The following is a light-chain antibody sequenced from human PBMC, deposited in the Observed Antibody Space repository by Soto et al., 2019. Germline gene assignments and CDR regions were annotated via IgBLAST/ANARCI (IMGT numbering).Light chain of an antibody. Sequence: DLVMTQSPLFLAVTPGEPATISCRSSQSLLHSNGKNYMDWYLQKPGQSPRLLISLGSNRASGVPDKFGGSGSGTDFTLKISRVEADDVGVYYCMQGLQTPNTFGQGTKLEIK. V-gene: IGKV2-28*01. CDR1: QSLLHSNGKNY. J-gene: IGKJ2*01. CDR3: MQGLQTPNT. CDR2: LGS.